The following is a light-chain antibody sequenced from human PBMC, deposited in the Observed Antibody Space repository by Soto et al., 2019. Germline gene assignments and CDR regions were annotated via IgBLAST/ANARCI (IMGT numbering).Light chain of an antibody. V-gene: IGKV1-5*01. CDR1: QNIGLS. J-gene: IGKJ2*01. Sequence: DIQMTQSPSTLSASVGDRVTLTCRASQNIGLSLAWFQQKPGKAPKLLIYGASSLESGVPSRFSGSGSGTEFTLTMSGLQPEDFATYYCQQGHSTPYTFGQGTKVDIK. CDR2: GAS. CDR3: QQGHSTPYT.